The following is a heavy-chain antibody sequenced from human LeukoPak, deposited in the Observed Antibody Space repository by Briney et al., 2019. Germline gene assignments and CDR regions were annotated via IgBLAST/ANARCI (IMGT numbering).Heavy chain of an antibody. V-gene: IGHV4-31*03. J-gene: IGHJ4*02. Sequence: SQTLSLTCTVSADSLSSGGHYCAWIRQLPGKGLESIGFIHHSGSSRHNPSLKDRVAISVDASRKQFALRLSSVTAADTAIYYCARGGNRFGGFYFDYWGQGIQVIVSS. D-gene: IGHD3-10*01. CDR3: ARGGNRFGGFYFDY. CDR2: IHHSGSS. CDR1: ADSLSSGGHY.